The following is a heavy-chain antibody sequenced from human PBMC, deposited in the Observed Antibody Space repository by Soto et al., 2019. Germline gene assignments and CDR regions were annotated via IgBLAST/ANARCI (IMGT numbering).Heavy chain of an antibody. CDR3: ARERIGTMIVVVTSGFDL. J-gene: IGHJ2*01. D-gene: IGHD3-22*01. CDR2: IIPIFGTA. Sequence: QVQLVQSGAEVKKPGSSVKVSCKASGGTFSSYAISWVRQAPGQGLEWMGGIIPIFGTANYAQKLQGRVTITADESTSTAYMELSSLRSGDTAVYYCARERIGTMIVVVTSGFDLWGRGTLVTVSS. V-gene: IGHV1-69*12. CDR1: GGTFSSYA.